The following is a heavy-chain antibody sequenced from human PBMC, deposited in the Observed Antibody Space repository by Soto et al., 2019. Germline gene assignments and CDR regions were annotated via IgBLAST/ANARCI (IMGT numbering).Heavy chain of an antibody. Sequence: EVQLLESGGGLVQPGGSLRLSCTVSGFTFTSYAMSWVRQAPGKGLEWVSAISASGSSIYYADSVKGRFTISRDNSKNTLYLQMNSLRAEDTAVYYCAKHPPILVYTGLVTGIFDYWGQGTLVTVSA. CDR3: AKHPPILVYTGLVTGIFDY. J-gene: IGHJ4*02. CDR2: ISASGSSI. CDR1: GFTFTSYA. V-gene: IGHV3-23*01. D-gene: IGHD5-18*01.